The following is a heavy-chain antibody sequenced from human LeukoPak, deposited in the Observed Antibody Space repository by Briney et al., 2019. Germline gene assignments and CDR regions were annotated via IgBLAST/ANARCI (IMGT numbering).Heavy chain of an antibody. CDR3: ARESIFGVVTATFDY. Sequence: GGSLRLSCAASGFTFSSYAMHWVRQAPGKGLEWVAVISYDGSNKYYADSVKGRFTISRDNSKNTLHLQMNSLRAEDTAVYYCARESIFGVVTATFDYWGQGTLVTVSS. V-gene: IGHV3-30-3*01. CDR2: ISYDGSNK. D-gene: IGHD3-3*01. J-gene: IGHJ4*02. CDR1: GFTFSSYA.